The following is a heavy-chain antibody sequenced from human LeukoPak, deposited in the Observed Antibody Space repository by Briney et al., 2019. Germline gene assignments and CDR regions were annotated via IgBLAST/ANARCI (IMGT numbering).Heavy chain of an antibody. D-gene: IGHD2-15*01. V-gene: IGHV4-59*01. J-gene: IGHJ4*02. CDR2: IYYSGST. CDR3: ARDRGYCSGGSCYSCLDY. Sequence: PSETLSLTCTVSGGSISSYYWSWIWQPPGGGLEWIGYIYYSGSTNYNPSLKSRVTISVDTSKNQFSLKLSSVTAADTAVYYCARDRGYCSGGSCYSCLDYWGQGTLVTVSS. CDR1: GGSISSYY.